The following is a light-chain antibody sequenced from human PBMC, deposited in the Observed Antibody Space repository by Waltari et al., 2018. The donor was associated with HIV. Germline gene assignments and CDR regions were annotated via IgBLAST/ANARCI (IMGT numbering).Light chain of an antibody. CDR3: QQYRSSPGT. CDR2: DDS. Sequence: ELVLAQSPVTLPLSPGDRAPLSCRASQSIGNNFLAWYQQRPGQAPRLLIYDDSKRATGIPDRFTGSGSGTDFTLSISRLEPEDFAMYYCQQYRSSPGTFGQGTNLEI. V-gene: IGKV3-20*01. CDR1: QSIGNNF. J-gene: IGKJ2*01.